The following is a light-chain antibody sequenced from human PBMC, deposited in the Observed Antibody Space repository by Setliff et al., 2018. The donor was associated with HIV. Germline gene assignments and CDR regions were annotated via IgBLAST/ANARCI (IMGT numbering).Light chain of an antibody. J-gene: IGLJ3*02. V-gene: IGLV6-57*01. CDR3: QSFDDNNHWV. CDR1: SGSIAGNF. Sequence: NFMLTQPHSVSESPGKTVTISCTRNSGSIAGNFVQWYQQRPASTLTPLLYENNRRPSGVPDRFSGSIDISSNSASLTISGLQTDDEANYYCQSFDDNNHWVFGGGTKVTVL. CDR2: ENN.